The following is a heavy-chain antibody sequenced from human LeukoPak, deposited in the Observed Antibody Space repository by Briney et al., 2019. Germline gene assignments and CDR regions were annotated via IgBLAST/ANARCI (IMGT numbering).Heavy chain of an antibody. V-gene: IGHV3-33*01. D-gene: IGHD1-26*01. Sequence: PGKSLRLSCAASGFVFNNYGMHWVRQAPGKGLEWVAVIWTDGSKKSYADFVKGRFTFTRDNSKNMLYLQMDSLRADDTAVYYCARRSSGTSGLDYWGQGTLVTVSS. J-gene: IGHJ4*02. CDR2: IWTDGSKK. CDR1: GFVFNNYG. CDR3: ARRSSGTSGLDY.